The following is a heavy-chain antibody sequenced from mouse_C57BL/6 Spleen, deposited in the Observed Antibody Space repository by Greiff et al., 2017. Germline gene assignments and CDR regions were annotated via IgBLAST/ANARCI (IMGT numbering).Heavy chain of an antibody. Sequence: QVQLQQSGAELARPGASVKLSCKASGYTFTSYGISWVKQRTGQGLEWIGEIYPRSGNTYYNEKFKGKATLTADKSSSTAYMELRSLTSEDSAVYFCARWNDSAWFAYWGQGTLVTVSA. V-gene: IGHV1-81*01. J-gene: IGHJ3*01. CDR3: ARWNDSAWFAY. D-gene: IGHD2-4*01. CDR1: GYTFTSYG. CDR2: IYPRSGNT.